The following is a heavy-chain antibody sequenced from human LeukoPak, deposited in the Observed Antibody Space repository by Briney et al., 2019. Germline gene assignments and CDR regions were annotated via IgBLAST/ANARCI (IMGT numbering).Heavy chain of an antibody. V-gene: IGHV3-48*02. D-gene: IGHD3-10*01. CDR1: GFTFNSYS. Sequence: GGSLRLSCAASGFTFNSYSMNWVRQAPGKGLEWVSYITSSTGTKYADSVKGRFTVSRGNAKNSLYLQMNSLRDEDTAVYYCARGGIVRGSIDGYFDYWGQGTLVTVSS. J-gene: IGHJ4*02. CDR3: ARGGIVRGSIDGYFDY. CDR2: ITSSTGT.